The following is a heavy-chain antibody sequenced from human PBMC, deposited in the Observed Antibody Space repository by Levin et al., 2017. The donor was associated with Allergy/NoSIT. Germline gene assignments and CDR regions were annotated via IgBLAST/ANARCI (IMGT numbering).Heavy chain of an antibody. CDR2: ISGSGGST. CDR3: AKGVYDFWSGYFDY. CDR1: GFTFSSYA. Sequence: GESLKISCAASGFTFSSYAMSWVRQAPGKGLEWVSAISGSGGSTYYADSVKGRFTISRDNSKNTLYLQMNSLRAEDTAVYYCAKGVYDFWSGYFDYWGQGTLVTVSS. J-gene: IGHJ4*02. V-gene: IGHV3-23*01. D-gene: IGHD3-3*01.